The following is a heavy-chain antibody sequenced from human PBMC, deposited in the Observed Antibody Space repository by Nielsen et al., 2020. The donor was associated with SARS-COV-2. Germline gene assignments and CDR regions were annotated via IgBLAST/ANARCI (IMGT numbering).Heavy chain of an antibody. CDR1: GFTFSSSA. Sequence: GGSLRLSCAASGFTFSSSAMSWVRQAPGKGLEWLSTINSGGASTWYADSVKGRFTISRDNSKNTLYPQMNSLRAEDTAVYYCAKTGQLDQWGQGTLVTVSS. CDR2: INSGGAST. V-gene: IGHV3-23*01. J-gene: IGHJ4*02. CDR3: AKTGQLDQ. D-gene: IGHD3-9*01.